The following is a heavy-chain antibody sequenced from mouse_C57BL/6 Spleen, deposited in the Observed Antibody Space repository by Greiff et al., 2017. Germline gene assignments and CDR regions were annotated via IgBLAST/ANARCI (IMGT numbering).Heavy chain of an antibody. J-gene: IGHJ2*01. Sequence: QVQLQQSGAELVKPGASVKMSCKASGYTFTSYWITWVKQRPGQGLEWIGDIYPGSGSTNYNEKFKSKATLTVDTSSSTAYMQLSSLTSEDSAVYYCARSEGLGWTFDYWGQGTTLTVSS. CDR3: ARSEGLGWTFDY. V-gene: IGHV1-55*01. D-gene: IGHD3-1*01. CDR2: IYPGSGST. CDR1: GYTFTSYW.